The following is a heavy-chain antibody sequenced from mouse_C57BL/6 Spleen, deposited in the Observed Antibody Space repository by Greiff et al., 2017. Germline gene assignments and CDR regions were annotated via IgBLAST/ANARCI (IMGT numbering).Heavy chain of an antibody. CDR1: GYTFTSYW. CDR2: IDPSDSDT. J-gene: IGHJ2*01. CDR3: ASRGYYSNYLYYF. Sequence: QVQLQQPGAELVKPGSSVKLSCKASGYTFTSYWMHWVKQRPIQGLEWIGNIDPSDSDTHYNQKFKDKATLTVDTSSSTAYMQLSSLTSENSAVYDCASRGYYSNYLYYF. V-gene: IGHV1-52*01. D-gene: IGHD2-5*01.